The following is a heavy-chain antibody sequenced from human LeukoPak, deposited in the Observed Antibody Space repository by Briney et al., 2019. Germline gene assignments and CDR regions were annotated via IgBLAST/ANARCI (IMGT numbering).Heavy chain of an antibody. CDR1: GGSISSGSYY. V-gene: IGHV4-61*02. Sequence: SQTLSLTCTVSGGSISSGSYYWSWIRQPAGKGLEWIGRIYTSGGTNYNPSLKSRVTISVDTSKNQFSLKLSSVTAADTAVYYCARDGDGAGSWYRDLEARYYYYYMDVWGKGTTVTVSS. D-gene: IGHD6-13*01. CDR2: IYTSGGT. J-gene: IGHJ6*03. CDR3: ARDGDGAGSWYRDLEARYYYYYMDV.